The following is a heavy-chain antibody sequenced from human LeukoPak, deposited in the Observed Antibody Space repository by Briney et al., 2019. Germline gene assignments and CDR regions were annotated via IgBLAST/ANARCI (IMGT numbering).Heavy chain of an antibody. CDR3: ARDGGVDRLGVAVTDGFDP. CDR2: ISSGGFFI. V-gene: IGHV3-21*06. D-gene: IGHD6-19*01. Sequence: GGSLRLSCAASGFTFTSYSMNWVRQAPGKGLEWVSSISSGGFFIYYADSVKGRFTISRDNAKNSLFLQMNSLRGEDTAVYYCARDGGVDRLGVAVTDGFDPWGQGTLVSVSS. J-gene: IGHJ5*02. CDR1: GFTFTSYS.